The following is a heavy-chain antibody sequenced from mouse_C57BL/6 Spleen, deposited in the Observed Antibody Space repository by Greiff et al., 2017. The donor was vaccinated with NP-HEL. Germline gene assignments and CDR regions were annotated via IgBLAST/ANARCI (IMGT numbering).Heavy chain of an antibody. D-gene: IGHD2-5*01. CDR2: IDPSDSYT. CDR3: AREGIYSKRLGAMDY. V-gene: IGHV1-69*01. CDR1: GYTFTSYW. J-gene: IGHJ4*01. Sequence: QVQLQQPGAELVMPGASVKLSCKASGYTFTSYWMHWVKQRPGQGLEWIGEIDPSDSYTNYNQKFKGKSTLTVDKSSSTAYMQLSSLTSEDSAVYYCAREGIYSKRLGAMDYWGQGTSVTVSS.